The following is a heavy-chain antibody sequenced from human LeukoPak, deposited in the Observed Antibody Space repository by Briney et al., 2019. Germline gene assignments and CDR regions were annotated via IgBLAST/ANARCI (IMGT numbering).Heavy chain of an antibody. CDR2: INHSGST. Sequence: SETLSLTCAVYGGSFSGYYWSWIRQPPGKGLEWIGEINHSGSTNYNPSLKSRVTISVDTSKNQFSLKLISVTAADTAVYYCAGAGPYYDILTGYQIDYWGQGTLVTVSS. CDR1: GGSFSGYY. J-gene: IGHJ4*02. CDR3: AGAGPYYDILTGYQIDY. D-gene: IGHD3-9*01. V-gene: IGHV4-34*01.